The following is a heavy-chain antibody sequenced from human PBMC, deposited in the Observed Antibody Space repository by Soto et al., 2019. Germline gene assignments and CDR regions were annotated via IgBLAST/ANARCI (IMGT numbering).Heavy chain of an antibody. CDR2: VYYRGRS. CDR3: VSQRTSVLTQAYFDY. Sequence: SETLSLTCTVSGGSVSNSNYYWGWIRQSPGKSLEWIGSVYYRGRSYSKSSVKSRVTISVDTSKNQFSLNLNSVTASDTAVYFCVSQRTSVLTQAYFDYWGPGALVTVSS. CDR1: GGSVSNSNYY. V-gene: IGHV4-39*01. J-gene: IGHJ4*02. D-gene: IGHD2-8*01.